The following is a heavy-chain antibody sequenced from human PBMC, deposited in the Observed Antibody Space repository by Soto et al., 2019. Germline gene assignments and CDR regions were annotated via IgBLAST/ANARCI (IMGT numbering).Heavy chain of an antibody. V-gene: IGHV1-69*04. Sequence: QVHLVQSGAEMKKPGSSVKVSCKVSGGDLTNSGISWVRQAPGQGLEWMGGIFPLLAMVDYSQKFQGRVTITADESTTTAYVALGTLKSHAPAVCSCAKEDGSGFKSWGQGTLVIVSS. J-gene: IGHJ4*02. D-gene: IGHD5-12*01. CDR3: AKEDGSGFKS. CDR1: GGDLTNSG. CDR2: IFPLLAMV.